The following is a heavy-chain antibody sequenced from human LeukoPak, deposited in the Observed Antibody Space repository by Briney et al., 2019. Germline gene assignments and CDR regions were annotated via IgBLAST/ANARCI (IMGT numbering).Heavy chain of an antibody. D-gene: IGHD4-17*01. J-gene: IGHJ4*02. CDR1: GGSISTYC. CDR3: ARGPTVTTDY. Sequence: SETLSLTCTVSGGSISTYCWDWFRQPPGKGLEWIGHICYSGSTNYNPSLKSRVTISVDTSKNQFSLKLSSATAADTAVYYCARGPTVTTDYWGQGTLVTVSS. CDR2: ICYSGST. V-gene: IGHV4-59*01.